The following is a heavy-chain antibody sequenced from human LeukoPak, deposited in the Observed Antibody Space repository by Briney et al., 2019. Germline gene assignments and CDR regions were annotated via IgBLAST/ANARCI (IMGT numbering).Heavy chain of an antibody. J-gene: IGHJ4*02. Sequence: ASVKVSCKASGGTFSTYSITWVRQAPGQGLEWMGWMNPNSGNTGYAQKFQGRVTMTRNTSISTAYMELSSLRSEDTAVYYCASLSTVTAYWGQGTLVTVSS. CDR2: MNPNSGNT. D-gene: IGHD4-17*01. CDR3: ASLSTVTAY. CDR1: GGTFSTYS. V-gene: IGHV1-8*02.